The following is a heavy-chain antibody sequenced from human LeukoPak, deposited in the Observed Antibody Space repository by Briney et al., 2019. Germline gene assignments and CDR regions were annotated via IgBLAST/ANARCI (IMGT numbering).Heavy chain of an antibody. D-gene: IGHD2-2*01. J-gene: IGHJ1*01. V-gene: IGHV1-18*01. CDR3: ARGPRLVYCSSTSCPNFQH. Sequence: ASVKVSCKASGYTFTSYGISWVRQAPGQGLEWMGWISAYNGNTNYAQKLQGRVTMTTDTSTSTAYMELRSLRSDDTAVYYCARGPRLVYCSSTSCPNFQHWGQGTLVTVSS. CDR1: GYTFTSYG. CDR2: ISAYNGNT.